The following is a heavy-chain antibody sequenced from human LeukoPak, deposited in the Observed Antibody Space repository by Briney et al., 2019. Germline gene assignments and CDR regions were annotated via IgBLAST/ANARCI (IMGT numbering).Heavy chain of an antibody. V-gene: IGHV4-31*03. D-gene: IGHD4-17*01. Sequence: ASQTLSLTCTVSGFSISSGGYYWSWIRQHPGKGLEWIGYIYYGGSTYYNPSLKSRVTISVDTSKNQFSLKLSSVTAADTAVYYCARYTVTTQKDAFDIWGQGTMVTVSS. CDR3: ARYTVTTQKDAFDI. CDR2: IYYGGST. CDR1: GFSISSGGYY. J-gene: IGHJ3*02.